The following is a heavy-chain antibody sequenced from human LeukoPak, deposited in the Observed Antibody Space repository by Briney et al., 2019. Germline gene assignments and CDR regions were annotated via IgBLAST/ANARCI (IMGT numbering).Heavy chain of an antibody. Sequence: SETLSLTCSVSGGSISSLYWSWIRQPAGKGLEWIGNIYTSGSTNYNPSLKSRVSMSVDTSKNQFYLNLSSVTAADAAVYYCARGPSTIFGVVAIYVYYYMDVWGKGTTVTASS. CDR2: IYTSGST. CDR3: ARGPSTIFGVVAIYVYYYMDV. V-gene: IGHV4-4*07. CDR1: GGSISSLY. D-gene: IGHD3-3*01. J-gene: IGHJ6*03.